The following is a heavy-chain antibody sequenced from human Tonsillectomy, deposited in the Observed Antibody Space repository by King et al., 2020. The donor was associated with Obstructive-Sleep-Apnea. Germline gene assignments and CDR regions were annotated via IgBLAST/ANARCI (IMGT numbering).Heavy chain of an antibody. D-gene: IGHD6-13*01. V-gene: IGHV4-59*08. Sequence: LQLQESGPGLVKPSETLSLTCTVSGGSISSYYWSWIRQPPGKGLEWIGYIYYSGSTNYNPSLKSRVTISVDTSKKQFSLKLSSVTAADTAVYYCARHRASAGYSSSWEGEYYGMDVWGQGTTVTVSS. CDR1: GGSISSYY. CDR2: IYYSGST. CDR3: ARHRASAGYSSSWEGEYYGMDV. J-gene: IGHJ6*02.